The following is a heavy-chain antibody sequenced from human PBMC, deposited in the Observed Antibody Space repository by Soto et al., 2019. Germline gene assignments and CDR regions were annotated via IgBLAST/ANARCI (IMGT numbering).Heavy chain of an antibody. Sequence: QVQLVQSGAEVKKPGSSVKVSCKASGGTFSSYAISWVRQAPGQGLEWMGGIIPIFGTANYAQKFQGRDTITAGESTSTPYMELSNLRYEETAVYYFARGRITIFGVVKNPRYYYYGMDVRGPGTTVTVSS. V-gene: IGHV1-69*01. D-gene: IGHD3-3*01. CDR1: GGTFSSYA. J-gene: IGHJ6*02. CDR3: ARGRITIFGVVKNPRYYYYGMDV. CDR2: IIPIFGTA.